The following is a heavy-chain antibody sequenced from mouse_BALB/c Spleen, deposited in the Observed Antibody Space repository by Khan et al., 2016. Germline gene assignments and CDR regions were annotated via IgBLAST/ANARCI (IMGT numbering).Heavy chain of an antibody. Sequence: QIQLVQSGPELKKPGETVKISCKASGYTFTDYSMHWVKQAPGKGLKWMGWINTETGEPTYADDFKGRFAFSLETSASTAYLQINNLKNEDTATYFCARHYGHAIDYWGQGTSVTVTS. CDR2: INTETGEP. D-gene: IGHD1-2*01. V-gene: IGHV9-2-1*01. J-gene: IGHJ4*01. CDR3: ARHYGHAIDY. CDR1: GYTFTDYS.